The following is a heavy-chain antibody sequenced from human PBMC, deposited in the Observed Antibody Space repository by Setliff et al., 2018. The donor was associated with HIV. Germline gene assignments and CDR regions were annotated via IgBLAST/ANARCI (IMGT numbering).Heavy chain of an antibody. CDR1: GGSFSGYY. V-gene: IGHV4-34*10. J-gene: IGHJ4*02. CDR2: LNDSGGT. D-gene: IGHD3-10*02. Sequence: PSETLSLTCAVYGGSFSGYYWSWIRQPPRKRLEWIGELNDSGGTNYNPSLKSRVTMSLDTSKNQFSLTVRSVTAAATAVYYCARYFCPNDICSGFDIWGRGILVTVSS. CDR3: ARYFCPNDICSGFDI.